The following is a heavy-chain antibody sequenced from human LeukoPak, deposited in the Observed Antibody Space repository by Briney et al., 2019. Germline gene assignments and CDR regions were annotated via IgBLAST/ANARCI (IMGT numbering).Heavy chain of an antibody. CDR1: GGSISSYY. J-gene: IGHJ4*02. V-gene: IGHV4-4*07. Sequence: SETLSLTCTVSGGSISSYYWNWIRQPAGKGLEWIGRIYTSGSTNYNPSLKSRVTMSVDTSKNQFSLKLTSVTAADTAVYYCARGKVVAGTPGQNSWDNWGQGILVTVSS. D-gene: IGHD6-19*01. CDR3: ARGKVVAGTPGQNSWDN. CDR2: IYTSGST.